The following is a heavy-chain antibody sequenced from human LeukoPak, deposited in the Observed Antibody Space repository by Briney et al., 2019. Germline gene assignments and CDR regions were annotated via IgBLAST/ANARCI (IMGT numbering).Heavy chain of an antibody. J-gene: IGHJ4*02. CDR2: IYYSGST. CDR3: ARNWSDYDSTYFDY. CDR1: GGPISSFY. Sequence: SETLSFTVPVPGGPISSFYWSWIRQPPGKGLEWMWYIYYSGSTNYNPSLKSRVTISVDSSKNQFSLKLSSVTAADTAVYYCARNWSDYDSTYFDYWGQGTLVTVSS. D-gene: IGHD3-22*01. V-gene: IGHV4-59*01.